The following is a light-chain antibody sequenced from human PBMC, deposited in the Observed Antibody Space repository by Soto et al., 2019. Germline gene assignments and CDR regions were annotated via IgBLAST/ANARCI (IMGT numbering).Light chain of an antibody. Sequence: EIVMRQSPATLSVSPGQRATLSCRASQSVRTTVAWYHQRPGQAPRLLIFGASTRASGVPDRFSGDGSGTDFTLTVTSLHSEDFGIYYCQQYTDWPPTFGQGTKVKIK. CDR1: QSVRTT. J-gene: IGKJ1*01. V-gene: IGKV3-15*01. CDR2: GAS. CDR3: QQYTDWPPT.